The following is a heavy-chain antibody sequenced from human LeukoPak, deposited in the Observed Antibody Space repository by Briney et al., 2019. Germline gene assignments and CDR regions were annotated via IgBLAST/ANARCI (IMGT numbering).Heavy chain of an antibody. CDR2: ISYDGSNK. Sequence: GRSLRLSCAASGFTFSSYAMHWVRQAPGKGLEWVAVISYDGSNKYYADSVKGRFTISRDNSKNTPYLQMNSLRAEDTAVYYCARSDLYYDILTGTDYWGQGTLVTVSS. CDR3: ARSDLYYDILTGTDY. J-gene: IGHJ4*02. CDR1: GFTFSSYA. V-gene: IGHV3-30-3*01. D-gene: IGHD3-9*01.